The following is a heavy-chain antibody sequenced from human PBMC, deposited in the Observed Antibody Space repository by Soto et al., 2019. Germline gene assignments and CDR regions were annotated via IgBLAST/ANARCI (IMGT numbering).Heavy chain of an antibody. J-gene: IGHJ6*02. CDR2: IVVGSGNT. Sequence: SVKVSCKASGFTFTSSAVHWVRQARGQRLEWIGWIVVGSGNTNYAQKFQERVTITRDMSTSTAYMELSSLRSEDTAVYYCAAEIAVADPYYYYGMDVWGQGTTVTVSS. V-gene: IGHV1-58*01. CDR1: GFTFTSSA. D-gene: IGHD6-19*01. CDR3: AAEIAVADPYYYYGMDV.